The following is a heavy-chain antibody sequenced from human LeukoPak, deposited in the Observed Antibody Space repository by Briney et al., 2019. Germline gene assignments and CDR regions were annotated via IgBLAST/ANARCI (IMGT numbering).Heavy chain of an antibody. CDR1: GGSFSGYY. CDR3: ARGRVVQGFYYGSGSYRP. Sequence: KPSETLSLTCAVYGGSFSGYYWSWIRQPPGKGLEWIGEINHSGSTNCNPSLKSRVTISVDTSKNQFPLKLSSVTAADTAVYYCARGRVVQGFYYGSGSYRPWGQGTLVTVSS. D-gene: IGHD3-10*01. J-gene: IGHJ4*02. V-gene: IGHV4-34*01. CDR2: INHSGST.